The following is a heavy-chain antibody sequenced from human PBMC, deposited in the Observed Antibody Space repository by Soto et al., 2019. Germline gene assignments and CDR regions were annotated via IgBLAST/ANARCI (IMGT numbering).Heavy chain of an antibody. Sequence: SETLSLTCAVFGGSFSGYYWSWIRQPPGKGLEWIGEINHSGSTNYNPSLKSRVTISVDTSKNQFSLKLSSVTAADTAVYYCARVSGIYYYGMDVWGQGTTVS. J-gene: IGHJ6*02. CDR2: INHSGST. V-gene: IGHV4-34*01. CDR1: GGSFSGYY. CDR3: ARVSGIYYYGMDV. D-gene: IGHD3-10*01.